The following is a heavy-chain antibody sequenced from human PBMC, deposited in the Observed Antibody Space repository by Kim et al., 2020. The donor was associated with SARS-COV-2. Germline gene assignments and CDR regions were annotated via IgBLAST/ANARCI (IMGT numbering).Heavy chain of an antibody. Sequence: SLKSRVTISLGTSKNQFSLKLSSVTAADTAVYYCARDHHYTAMVAFGMDVWGQGTTVTVSS. V-gene: IGHV4-34*01. CDR3: ARDHHYTAMVAFGMDV. J-gene: IGHJ6*02. D-gene: IGHD5-18*01.